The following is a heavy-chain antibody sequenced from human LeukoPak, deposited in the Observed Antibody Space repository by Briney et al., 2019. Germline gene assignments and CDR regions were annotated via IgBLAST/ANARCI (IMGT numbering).Heavy chain of an antibody. CDR1: GFTLSDYY. CDR2: ISSSSSTI. Sequence: GGSLRLSCAASGFTLSDYYMSWIRQAPGKGLEWVSYISSSSSTIYYADSVKGRFTISRDNAKNSLYLQMNSLRAEDTAVYYCARDLYRIVVVPHYFDYWGQGTLVTVSP. D-gene: IGHD3-22*01. V-gene: IGHV3-11*04. CDR3: ARDLYRIVVVPHYFDY. J-gene: IGHJ4*02.